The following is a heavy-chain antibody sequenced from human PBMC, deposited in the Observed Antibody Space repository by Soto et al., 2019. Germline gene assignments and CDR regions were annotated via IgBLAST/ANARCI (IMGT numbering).Heavy chain of an antibody. CDR2: IIPIFGTA. CDR3: ARERGSPNYYYYGMDV. D-gene: IGHD3-10*01. CDR1: GWTFSSYA. Sequence: SVKVSCKACGWTFSSYAISWVRQAAGQGLEWMGGIIPIFGTANYAQKFQGRVTITADKSTSTAYMELSSLRSEDTAVYYCARERGSPNYYYYGMDVWGQVTTVTVSS. J-gene: IGHJ6*02. V-gene: IGHV1-69*06.